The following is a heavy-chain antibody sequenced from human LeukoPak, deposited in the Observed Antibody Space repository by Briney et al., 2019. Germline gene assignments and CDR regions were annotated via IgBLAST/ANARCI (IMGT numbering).Heavy chain of an antibody. Sequence: GGSLRLSCAASGFTFDDYGMSWVCQAPGKGLEWVSGINWNGGSTGYADSVKGRFTISRDNAKNSLYLQMNSLRAEDTALYYCARGDDDTAMVRGAFDIWGQGTMVTVSS. CDR1: GFTFDDYG. J-gene: IGHJ3*02. CDR2: INWNGGST. V-gene: IGHV3-20*04. CDR3: ARGDDDTAMVRGAFDI. D-gene: IGHD5-18*01.